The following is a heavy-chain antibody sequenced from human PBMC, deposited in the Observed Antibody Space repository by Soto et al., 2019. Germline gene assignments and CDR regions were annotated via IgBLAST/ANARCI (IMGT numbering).Heavy chain of an antibody. CDR1: GFSFSNYA. V-gene: IGHV3-23*01. J-gene: IGHJ4*02. Sequence: EVQLLESGGGLIQPGGSLRLSCATFGFSFSNYAMSWVRQAPGKGLEWVSGFGVDYVTYYADSVRGRFTISRDNSKKTPDSQNDRLGAGGPALDLWAEAKGFFEQNWAGPRGQGTLGTVS. CDR2: FGVDYVT. CDR3: AEAKGFFEQNWAGP. D-gene: IGHD7-27*01.